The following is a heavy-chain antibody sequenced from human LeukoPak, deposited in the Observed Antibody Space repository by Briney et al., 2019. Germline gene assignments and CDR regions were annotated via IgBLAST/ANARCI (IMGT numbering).Heavy chain of an antibody. J-gene: IGHJ4*02. CDR3: ARDFYMVRVVITDF. D-gene: IGHD3-10*01. V-gene: IGHV1-2*06. CDR2: INPYSGGT. CDR1: GYTFTDYY. Sequence: ASVKVSCKASGYTFTDYYMHWVRQAPGQGLEWIGRINPYSGGTHSAQKFQGRVTMTRDTSISTAYMELSRLRSDDTAVCYCARDFYMVRVVITDFWGQGTLVAVSS.